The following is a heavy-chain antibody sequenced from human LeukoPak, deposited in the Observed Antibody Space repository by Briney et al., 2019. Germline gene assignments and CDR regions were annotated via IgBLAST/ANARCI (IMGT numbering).Heavy chain of an antibody. CDR2: ISAYNGNT. J-gene: IGHJ4*02. V-gene: IGHV1-18*01. Sequence: ASVKVSCKASGHTFTSYGISWVRQAPGQGLEWMGWISAYNGNTNYAQKLQGRVTMTTDTSTSTAYMELRGLRSDDTAVYFCATDGYDVLTGYKLDYWGQGTLVTVSS. CDR1: GHTFTSYG. CDR3: ATDGYDVLTGYKLDY. D-gene: IGHD3-9*01.